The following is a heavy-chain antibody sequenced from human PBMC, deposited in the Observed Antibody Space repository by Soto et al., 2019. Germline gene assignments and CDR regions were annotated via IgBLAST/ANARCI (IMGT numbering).Heavy chain of an antibody. CDR3: ASATDCSGGSCYSVLGAFDI. J-gene: IGHJ3*02. V-gene: IGHV5-51*03. D-gene: IGHD2-15*01. CDR1: GYSFTSYW. Sequence: EVQLVQSGAEVKKPGESLKISCKGSGYSFTSYWIGWVRQMPGKGLEWMGIIYPGDSDTRYSPSFQGQVTISADKSISTAYLQWSSLKASDTAMYYCASATDCSGGSCYSVLGAFDIWGQGTMVTVSS. CDR2: IYPGDSDT.